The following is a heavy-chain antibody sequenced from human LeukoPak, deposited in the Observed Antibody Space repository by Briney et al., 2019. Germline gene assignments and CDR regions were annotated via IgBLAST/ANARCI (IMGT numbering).Heavy chain of an antibody. CDR1: GYTFTGYY. V-gene: IGHV1-2*02. Sequence: GASVKVSCKASGYTFTGYYMHWVRQAPGQGLEWMGWINPNSGGTNYAQKFQGRVTMTRDTSISTAYMELSRLRSDDTAVYYCARSYDSSGYYYAYWGQGTLVTVSS. CDR2: INPNSGGT. D-gene: IGHD3-22*01. J-gene: IGHJ4*02. CDR3: ARSYDSSGYYYAY.